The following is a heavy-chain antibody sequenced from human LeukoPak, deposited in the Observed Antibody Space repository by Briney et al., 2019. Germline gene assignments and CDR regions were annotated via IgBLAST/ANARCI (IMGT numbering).Heavy chain of an antibody. Sequence: TGGSLRLSCAASGFTFSSYEMNWVRQAPGKGLERVSYISSSGSTIYYADSVKGRFTISRDNAKNSLYLQMNSLRAEDTAVYYCARGSGITIFGVDPGGMDVWGQGTTVTVSS. D-gene: IGHD3-3*01. CDR1: GFTFSSYE. J-gene: IGHJ6*02. CDR2: ISSSGSTI. CDR3: ARGSGITIFGVDPGGMDV. V-gene: IGHV3-48*03.